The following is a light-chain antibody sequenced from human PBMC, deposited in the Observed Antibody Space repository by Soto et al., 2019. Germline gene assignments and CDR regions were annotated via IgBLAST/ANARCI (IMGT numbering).Light chain of an antibody. CDR2: GAS. CDR1: HSVGTS. Sequence: QMTQSPSSLSASVGDRVTITCRTSHSVGTSLNWYQQTPGKAPRLLIFGASGLQSGVSTRFSGSGSGTEFNITISSLQPEDFATYFCQQSYGSPTFGGGTSVEIK. J-gene: IGKJ4*01. V-gene: IGKV1-39*01. CDR3: QQSYGSPT.